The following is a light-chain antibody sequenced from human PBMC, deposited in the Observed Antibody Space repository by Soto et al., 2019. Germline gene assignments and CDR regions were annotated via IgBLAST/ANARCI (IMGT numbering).Light chain of an antibody. CDR1: QRITTY. J-gene: IGKJ2*01. CDR2: TSG. V-gene: IGKV1-39*01. Sequence: IQMTQSPSSLSASVGDRVTITCRASQRITTYLNWYQQKPGEAPKLLISTSGTLQRGVASRFSGSGSGTDFSLTNNALRPEDFATYFCQQTYSTPYTFGQGTKLEIK. CDR3: QQTYSTPYT.